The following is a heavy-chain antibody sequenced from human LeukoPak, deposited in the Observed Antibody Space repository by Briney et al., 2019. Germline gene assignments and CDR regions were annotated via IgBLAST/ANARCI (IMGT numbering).Heavy chain of an antibody. CDR1: GGSVSSGSYY. D-gene: IGHD2-2*01. J-gene: IGHJ6*02. CDR3: ARGPPAKPGTGYYYGMDV. V-gene: IGHV4-39*07. Sequence: SETLSLTCTVSGGSVSSGSYYWSWIRQPPEKGLEWIGEINHSGSTNYNPSLKSRVTISVDMSKNQFSLKLSSVTAADTAVYYCARGPPAKPGTGYYYGMDVWGQGTTVTVSS. CDR2: INHSGST.